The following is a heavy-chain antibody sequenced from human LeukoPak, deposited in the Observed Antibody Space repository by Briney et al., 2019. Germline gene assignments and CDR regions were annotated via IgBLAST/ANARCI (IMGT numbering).Heavy chain of an antibody. V-gene: IGHV1-46*01. CDR1: GYTFTSYY. Sequence: ASVKVSSKASGYTFTSYYMHWVRQAPGQGLEWMGIINPSGGSTSYAQKFQGRVTMTGDMSTSTVYMELSSLRSEDTAVYYCARDGVEMATMNYWGQGTLVTVSS. CDR3: ARDGVEMATMNY. J-gene: IGHJ4*02. CDR2: INPSGGST. D-gene: IGHD5-24*01.